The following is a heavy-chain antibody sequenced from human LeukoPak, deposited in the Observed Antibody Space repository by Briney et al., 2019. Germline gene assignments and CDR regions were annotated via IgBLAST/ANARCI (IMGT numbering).Heavy chain of an antibody. CDR1: GVSFSSYASRFIFNSSA. D-gene: IGHD3-10*01. Sequence: GGSLRLSCAASGVSFSSYASRFIFNSSAMHWVRNAPGKRLEGGANISNDGSTKSSADSVKGRFTISRDNSKNTLYLQMNSLRAEDTAVYYCAKDRVRRISGSIDYWGQGTLVTVSS. CDR2: ISNDGSTK. V-gene: IGHV3-30*01. CDR3: AKDRVRRISGSIDY. J-gene: IGHJ4*02.